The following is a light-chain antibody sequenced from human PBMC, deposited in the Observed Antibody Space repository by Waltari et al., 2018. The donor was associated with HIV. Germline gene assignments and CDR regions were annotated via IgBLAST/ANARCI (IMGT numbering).Light chain of an antibody. CDR1: QTVSSTY. CDR3: QQYDRSPQT. CDR2: GAS. J-gene: IGKJ1*01. V-gene: IGKV3-20*01. Sequence: EVVLTQSPGTLSLSPGERATLSCRASQTVSSTYLAWYQQKPGQAPRLLIYGASSRATGIPDRFSGGWSGTDFTLTISRLEPEDFAVYYCQQYDRSPQTFGQGTKVDIK.